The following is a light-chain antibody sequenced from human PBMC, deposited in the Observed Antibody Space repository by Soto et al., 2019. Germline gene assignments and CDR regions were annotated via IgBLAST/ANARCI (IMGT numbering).Light chain of an antibody. CDR1: QDISNY. V-gene: IGKV1-33*01. CDR2: DAS. J-gene: IGKJ4*01. CDR3: QHYDNRPLT. Sequence: DMRMTHSPSSLSASVGDRVTITCQASQDISNYLNWYQQKPGKAPKLLIYDASNLETGVPSRFSGSGSGTDFTFTISSLQPEDIATYYCQHYDNRPLTFGGGT.